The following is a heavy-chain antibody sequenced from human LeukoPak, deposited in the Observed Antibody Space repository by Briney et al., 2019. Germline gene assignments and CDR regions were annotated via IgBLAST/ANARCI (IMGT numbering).Heavy chain of an antibody. CDR1: GGTFSSYA. V-gene: IGHV1-69*04. CDR3: ARDRVTPNWFDP. Sequence: SVKVSCKASGGTFSSYAISWVRQAPGQGLEWMGRIIPILGIANYAQKFQGRVTITAGKSTSTAYMELSSLRSEDTAVYYCARDRVTPNWFDPWGQGTLVTVSS. CDR2: IIPILGIA. J-gene: IGHJ5*02. D-gene: IGHD5-18*01.